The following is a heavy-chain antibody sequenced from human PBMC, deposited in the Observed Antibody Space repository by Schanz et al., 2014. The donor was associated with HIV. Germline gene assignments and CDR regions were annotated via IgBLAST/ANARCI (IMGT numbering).Heavy chain of an antibody. CDR1: GDSMSSDTYY. Sequence: QVQVLESGPGLVNPWQTLSLTCNVSGDSMSSDTYYWSWIRQRPEKSLEWIGYMSYSGSSFYSPSLKRRVEMSLGASDEGFSLKLNSVTAAVTAVYYCVRGIATTGGEYWHFDLWGRGTLVTVTS. CDR3: VRGIATTGGEYWHFDL. V-gene: IGHV4-31*03. CDR2: MSYSGSS. J-gene: IGHJ2*01. D-gene: IGHD6-13*01.